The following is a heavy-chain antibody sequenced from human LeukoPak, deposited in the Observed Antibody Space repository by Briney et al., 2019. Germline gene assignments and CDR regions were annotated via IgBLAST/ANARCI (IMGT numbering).Heavy chain of an antibody. CDR2: ISGSGGST. D-gene: IGHD2-2*01. Sequence: ETLSLTCTVSGGSISSYYWSWIRQPPGKGLEWVSAISGSGGSTYYADSVKGRFTISGDNSKNTLYLQMNSLRAEDTAVYYCAKDPYIVSSTSQNWFDPWGQGTLVTVSS. CDR1: GGSISSYY. V-gene: IGHV3-23*01. J-gene: IGHJ5*02. CDR3: AKDPYIVSSTSQNWFDP.